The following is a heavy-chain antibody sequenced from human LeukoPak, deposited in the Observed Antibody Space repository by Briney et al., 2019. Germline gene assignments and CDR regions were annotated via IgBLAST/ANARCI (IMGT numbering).Heavy chain of an antibody. V-gene: IGHV1-24*01. CDR2: FDPEDGDT. CDR3: VSLGASGEIDY. Sequence: ASVKVSCKVSGYTLTELSIHWVRQAPGKGLEWMGGFDPEDGDTIYAQKLQGRITVTEDTSTDTAYMELSSLRSEDTAIYYCVSLGASGEIDYWGQGALVTVSS. D-gene: IGHD3-10*01. J-gene: IGHJ4*02. CDR1: GYTLTELS.